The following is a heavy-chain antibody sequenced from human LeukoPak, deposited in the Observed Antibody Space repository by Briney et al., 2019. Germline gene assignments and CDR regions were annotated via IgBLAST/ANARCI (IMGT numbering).Heavy chain of an antibody. Sequence: SETLSLTCTVSGGSISSSSYYWGWIRQPPGKGLEWIGSIYHSGSTYYNPSLKSRVTISVDTSKNQFSLKLSSVTAADTALYYCARVPGRFVDNWFDPWGQGTLVTVSS. J-gene: IGHJ5*02. D-gene: IGHD2-15*01. CDR1: GGSISSSSYY. CDR2: IYHSGST. CDR3: ARVPGRFVDNWFDP. V-gene: IGHV4-39*07.